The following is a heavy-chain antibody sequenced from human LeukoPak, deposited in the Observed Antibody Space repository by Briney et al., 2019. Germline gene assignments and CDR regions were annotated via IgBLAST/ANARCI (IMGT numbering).Heavy chain of an antibody. CDR1: GLPFSASY. Sequence: GGSLRLSCAVSGLPFSASYMSWIRQAPGKGLEWLSYISNTGSTIFYADSVEGRFTISRDNAEKSLYLQMNSLRAEDTAVYYCARAHNWKYGTFDYWGQGTLVTVSS. D-gene: IGHD1-7*01. V-gene: IGHV3-11*04. CDR3: ARAHNWKYGTFDY. J-gene: IGHJ4*02. CDR2: ISNTGSTI.